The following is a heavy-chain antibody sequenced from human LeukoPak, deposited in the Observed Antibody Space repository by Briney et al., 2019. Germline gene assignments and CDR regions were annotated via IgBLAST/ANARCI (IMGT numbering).Heavy chain of an antibody. D-gene: IGHD1-14*01. CDR1: GFNLDEYA. CDR3: AKDIKGNPGWYFDL. V-gene: IGHV3-9*01. J-gene: IGHJ2*01. CDR2: ISWNSDCI. Sequence: SLRPFCSAPGFNLDEYAKHLVRPGPGKGLELVPGISWNSDCIGYADSVKGRFTISRDNAKNFLYLQMSSLSSEDTALYFCAKDIKGNPGWYFDLWGRGTVVTVSS.